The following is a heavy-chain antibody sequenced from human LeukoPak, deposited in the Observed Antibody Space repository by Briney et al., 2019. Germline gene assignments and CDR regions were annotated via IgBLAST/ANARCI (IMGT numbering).Heavy chain of an antibody. J-gene: IGHJ4*02. CDR1: GFDLSPYT. CDR3: ARRVTTFLS. V-gene: IGHV3-21*01. CDR2: ISSTGTYM. D-gene: IGHD4-17*01. Sequence: KPGGSLRLSCSASGFDLSPYTMNWVRQAPGKGLEWVASISSTGTYMYYGDSLKSRFTISRDNAKNTLYLQLESLRAEDTATYYWARRVTTFLSWGQGTLVIVSS.